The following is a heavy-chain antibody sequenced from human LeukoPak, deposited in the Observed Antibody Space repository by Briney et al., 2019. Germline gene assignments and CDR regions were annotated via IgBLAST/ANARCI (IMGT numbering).Heavy chain of an antibody. V-gene: IGHV4-34*01. CDR1: GGSFSGYY. CDR2: INHSGST. Sequence: PSETLSLTCAVYGGSFSGYYWSWIRQPPGKGLEWIGEINHSGSTNYNPSLKSRVTISVDTSKNQFSLKLSSVTAADTAVYYCARFIGSGWYGSWFDPWGQGTLVTVSS. D-gene: IGHD6-19*01. CDR3: ARFIGSGWYGSWFDP. J-gene: IGHJ5*02.